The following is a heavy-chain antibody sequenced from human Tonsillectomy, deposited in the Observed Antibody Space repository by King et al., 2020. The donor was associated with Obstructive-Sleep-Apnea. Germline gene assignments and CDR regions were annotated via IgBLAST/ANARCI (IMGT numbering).Heavy chain of an antibody. CDR3: ARPDSSGYLDAFDI. D-gene: IGHD3-22*01. V-gene: IGHV5-51*01. J-gene: IGHJ3*02. Sequence: QLVQSGAEVKKPGESLKISCKGSGYTFPRYWIGWVRQMPGRGLEWMGIIYPGDSDTRYSPSFQGQVTISADKSISTAYLQWSSLKASDTAIYYCARPDSSGYLDAFDIWGQGTMVTVSS. CDR2: IYPGDSDT. CDR1: GYTFPRYW.